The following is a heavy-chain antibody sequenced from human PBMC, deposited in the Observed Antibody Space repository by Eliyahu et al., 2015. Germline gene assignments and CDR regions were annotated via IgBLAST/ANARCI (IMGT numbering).Heavy chain of an antibody. CDR3: AKDED. J-gene: IGHJ4*02. Sequence: QVQLVQSGPEVKXPXXSXXVSCKASGYTXTTXGITWVRQPPGQGLEWMGWISTYNGNTNYAQKVQDRVTMTADTSTATAYMELRSLTSDDTAVYYCAKDEDWGQGTLVTVSS. V-gene: IGHV1-18*04. CDR1: GYTXTTXG. CDR2: ISTYNGNT.